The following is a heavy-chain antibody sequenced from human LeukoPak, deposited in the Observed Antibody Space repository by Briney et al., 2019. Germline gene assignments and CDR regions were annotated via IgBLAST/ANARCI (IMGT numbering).Heavy chain of an antibody. CDR1: GLTFSSHW. V-gene: IGHV3-74*01. Sequence: PGGSLRLSCAASGLTFSSHWMHWVRQAPGKGLVWVSRINSDGSSTSYADSVKGRFTISRDNAKNTLYLQMNSLRAEDTAVYYCARDGYYDSSGYYYYWGQGTLVTVSS. J-gene: IGHJ4*02. D-gene: IGHD3-22*01. CDR2: INSDGSST. CDR3: ARDGYYDSSGYYYY.